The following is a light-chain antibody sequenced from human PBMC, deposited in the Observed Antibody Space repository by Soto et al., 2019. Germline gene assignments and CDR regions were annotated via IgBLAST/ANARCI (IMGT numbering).Light chain of an antibody. CDR2: DAS. CDR3: QQYNSYLVT. CDR1: QSITTW. J-gene: IGKJ5*01. V-gene: IGKV1-5*01. Sequence: DIQMTQSPSTLSASVGDRVTITCRASQSITTWLAWYQQKPGKAPNLLIHDASTLESGVPSRFSGSGSGTEFTLTISSLQPDDFATCYCQQYNSYLVTFGQGTRLEIK.